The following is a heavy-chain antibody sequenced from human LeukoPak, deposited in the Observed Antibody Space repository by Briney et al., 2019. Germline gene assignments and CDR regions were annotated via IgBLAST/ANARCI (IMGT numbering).Heavy chain of an antibody. CDR3: AKTKTGSLFAFDI. J-gene: IGHJ3*02. Sequence: PGGSLRLSCAASGFTFSNYAMSWVRQAPGKRLEWVSGISDSGGNTYYADSVKGRFTISRDNSKNTLYLQMNTLRAEERAVYYCAKTKTGSLFAFDIWGQGTMVTVSS. D-gene: IGHD3-10*01. V-gene: IGHV3-23*01. CDR1: GFTFSNYA. CDR2: ISDSGGNT.